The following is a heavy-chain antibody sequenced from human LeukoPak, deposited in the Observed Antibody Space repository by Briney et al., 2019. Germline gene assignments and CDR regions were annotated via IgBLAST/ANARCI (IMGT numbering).Heavy chain of an antibody. D-gene: IGHD6-19*01. CDR1: GFTFDDYA. CDR3: ARVWSVAGTGNWFDP. Sequence: GGSLRLSCAASGFTFDDYAMHWVRQAPGKGLEWVSGISWNSGSIGYADSVKGRFTISRDNAKNSLYLQMNSLRAEDTAVYYCARVWSVAGTGNWFDPWGQGTLVTVSS. J-gene: IGHJ5*02. CDR2: ISWNSGSI. V-gene: IGHV3-9*01.